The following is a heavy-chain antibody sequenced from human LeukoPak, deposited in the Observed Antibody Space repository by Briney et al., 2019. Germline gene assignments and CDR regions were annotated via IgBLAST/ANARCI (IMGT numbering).Heavy chain of an antibody. Sequence: PGGSLRLSCAASGFTFSNAWMSWVRQAPGKGLEWVGRIKSKTDGGTTDYAAPVKGRFTISRDDSKNTLYLQMNSLKTEDTAVYYCTTVVPAAISSEEVGIWGQGTMVTVSS. J-gene: IGHJ3*02. V-gene: IGHV3-15*01. CDR2: IKSKTDGGTT. CDR1: GFTFSNAW. CDR3: TTVVPAAISSEEVGI. D-gene: IGHD2-2*02.